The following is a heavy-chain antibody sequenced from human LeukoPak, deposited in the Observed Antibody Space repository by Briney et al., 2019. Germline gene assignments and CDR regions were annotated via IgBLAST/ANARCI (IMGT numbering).Heavy chain of an antibody. Sequence: ASVKVSCKASGYTFTSYYMYWVRQAPGQGLEWMGIINPSGGSTSYAQKFQGRVTITADKSTSTAYMELSSLRSEDTAVYYCAREGAYCGGDCYSWFDPWGQGTLVTVSS. D-gene: IGHD2-21*02. J-gene: IGHJ5*02. CDR2: INPSGGST. V-gene: IGHV1-46*01. CDR1: GYTFTSYY. CDR3: AREGAYCGGDCYSWFDP.